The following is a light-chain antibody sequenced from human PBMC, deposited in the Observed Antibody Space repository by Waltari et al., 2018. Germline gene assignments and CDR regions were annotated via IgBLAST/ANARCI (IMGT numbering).Light chain of an antibody. CDR2: DVS. V-gene: IGLV2-14*03. CDR1: SSDVGGYNY. Sequence: HSALTQPASVSGSPGQSITISCTGTSSDVGGYNYVSWYQQHPGKAPKLMIFDVSYRPAGISNRVSGSKSGNTASLTISGLQAEDEADYYCSSYINSDTLELFGGGTSLTVL. J-gene: IGLJ2*01. CDR3: SSYINSDTLEL.